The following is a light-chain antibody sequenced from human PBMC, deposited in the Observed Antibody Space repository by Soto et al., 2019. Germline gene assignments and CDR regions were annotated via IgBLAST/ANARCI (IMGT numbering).Light chain of an antibody. V-gene: IGLV2-23*03. CDR2: EGT. CDR3: CAYAGSATFVV. CDR1: SSDIGSYNL. J-gene: IGLJ3*02. Sequence: QSALTQPASVSGSPGQSITISCTGTSSDIGSYNLVSWYQHLPGKAPKLIIYEGTKRSSGVSNRFSGSKSGNTASLTISGLQAEDAADYYCCAYAGSATFVVFGGGTKVTVL.